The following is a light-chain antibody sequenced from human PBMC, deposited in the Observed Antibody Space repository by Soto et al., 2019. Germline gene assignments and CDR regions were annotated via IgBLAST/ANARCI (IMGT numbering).Light chain of an antibody. CDR3: QQYGSWT. CDR2: GTS. V-gene: IGKV3-20*01. CDR1: QTISSNN. Sequence: EIVLTQSPGTLSVSPGERATLSCRASQTISSNNLAWYQQKPGQAPSLLIYGTSSRATGIPDRFSGSGSGTDFTLTISRLEPEDSAISYCQQYGSWTFGQGTKVEI. J-gene: IGKJ1*01.